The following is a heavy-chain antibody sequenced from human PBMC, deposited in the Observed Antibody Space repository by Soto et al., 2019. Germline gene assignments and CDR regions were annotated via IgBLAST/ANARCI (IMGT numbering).Heavy chain of an antibody. CDR3: ARDDLASRLVRGYYYYYGMDV. CDR1: GGTFSSYA. CDR2: IIPIFGTA. D-gene: IGHD6-6*01. Sequence: SVQVSCKASGGTFSSYAISWVRQAPGQGLEWMGGIIPIFGTANYAQKFQARVTITADESTSTAYIELSSLRSEDTAVYYCARDDLASRLVRGYYYYYGMDVWGQGTTVTVS. V-gene: IGHV1-69*13. J-gene: IGHJ6*02.